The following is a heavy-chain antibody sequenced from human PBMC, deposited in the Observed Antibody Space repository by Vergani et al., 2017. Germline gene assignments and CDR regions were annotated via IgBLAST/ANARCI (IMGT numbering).Heavy chain of an antibody. D-gene: IGHD2-15*01. CDR1: GGSLDIHSQT. CDR3: VRVLSTSDILGAFDI. Sequence: QAQLQESGPRLVKPSQTLFLTCSFSGGSLDIHSQTWGWIRQPAGEGLEWIGLRDVKGDSKFSPSLECRVTMSADASRGRFSLNLRSVTTSDTAVYYCVRVLSTSDILGAFDIWGKGIKVTVSS. CDR2: RDVKGDS. J-gene: IGHJ3*02. V-gene: IGHV4-61*02.